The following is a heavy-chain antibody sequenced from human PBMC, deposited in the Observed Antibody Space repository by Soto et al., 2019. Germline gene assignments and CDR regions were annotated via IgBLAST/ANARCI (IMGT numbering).Heavy chain of an antibody. V-gene: IGHV1-18*01. CDR1: GYTFTSYG. CDR2: ISAYNGNT. Sequence: ASVKVSCKASGYTFTSYGISWVRQAPGQGLEWMGWISAYNGNTNYAQKLQGRVTMTTDTSTSTAYMELRSLRSDDTAVYYCARDILTGYSTGNWFDPWGQGTLVTVSS. J-gene: IGHJ5*02. CDR3: ARDILTGYSTGNWFDP. D-gene: IGHD3-9*01.